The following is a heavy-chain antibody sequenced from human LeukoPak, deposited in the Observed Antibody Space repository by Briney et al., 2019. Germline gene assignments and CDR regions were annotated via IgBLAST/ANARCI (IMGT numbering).Heavy chain of an antibody. V-gene: IGHV3-74*01. CDR1: GFSFSGHW. D-gene: IGHD6-6*01. J-gene: IGHJ4*02. CDR3: ARGPNSNWSGLDF. CDR2: ISPTGSTT. Sequence: GGSLRLSCTASGFSFSGHWMHWARQLPGKGLVWVSRISPTGSTTSYADSVKGRFTVSRDNAKNTLYLRVNNLRAEDTAVYYCARGPNSNWSGLDFWGQGTLLTVSS.